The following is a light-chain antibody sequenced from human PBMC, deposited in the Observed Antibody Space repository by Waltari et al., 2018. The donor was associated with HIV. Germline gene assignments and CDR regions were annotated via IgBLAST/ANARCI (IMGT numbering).Light chain of an antibody. CDR3: QQYGDSLT. CDR1: QSISSSY. Sequence: EIVLTQSPGKISLSPGESVTLSCRASQSISSSYLAWYQQKPGQAPRLFIYGTSSRATGIPDRFSGSGSGTDFTLTISRLEPEDFAVYYCQQYGDSLTVGPGTKVDI. CDR2: GTS. J-gene: IGKJ3*01. V-gene: IGKV3-20*01.